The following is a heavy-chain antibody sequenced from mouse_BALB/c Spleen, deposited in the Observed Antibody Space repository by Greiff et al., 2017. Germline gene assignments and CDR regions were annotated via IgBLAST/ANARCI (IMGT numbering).Heavy chain of an antibody. CDR2: INPSNGGT. D-gene: IGHD1-1*01. CDR3: ASPLYYGSSWFAY. CDR1: GYTFTSYY. V-gene: IGHV1S81*02. Sequence: QVHVKQSGAELVKPGASVKLSCKASGYTFTSYYMYWVKQRPGQGLEWIGEINPSNGGTNFNEKFKSKATLTVDKSSSTAYMQLSSLTSEDSAVYYCASPLYYGSSWFAYWGQGTLVTVSA. J-gene: IGHJ3*01.